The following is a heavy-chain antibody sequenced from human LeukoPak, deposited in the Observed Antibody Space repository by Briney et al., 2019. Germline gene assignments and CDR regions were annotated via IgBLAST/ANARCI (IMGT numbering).Heavy chain of an antibody. CDR3: ASVGYCSGGTCPGV. CDR1: GFTFSSYG. CDR2: ISGSGGRT. V-gene: IGHV3-23*01. Sequence: GGSLRLSCAASGFTFSSYGMSWVRQAPGKGLEWVSGISGSGGRTYYADSVKGRFTISRDNSKNTLYLQMNSLRAEDTAVYYCASVGYCSGGTCPGVWGHGTTVTVSS. D-gene: IGHD2-15*01. J-gene: IGHJ6*02.